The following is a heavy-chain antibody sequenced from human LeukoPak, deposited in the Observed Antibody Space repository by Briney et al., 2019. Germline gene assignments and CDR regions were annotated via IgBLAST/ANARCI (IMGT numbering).Heavy chain of an antibody. CDR1: GFTFSSYS. V-gene: IGHV3-21*01. CDR3: ARDHPKVIVGATSASDY. CDR2: ISSSSSYI. D-gene: IGHD1-26*01. J-gene: IGHJ4*02. Sequence: PGGSLRLSCAASGFTFSSYSMNWVRQAPGKGLEWVSSISSSSSYIYYADSVKGRFTISRDNAKNSLYLQMNSLRAEDTAVYYCARDHPKVIVGATSASDYWGQGTLDTVSS.